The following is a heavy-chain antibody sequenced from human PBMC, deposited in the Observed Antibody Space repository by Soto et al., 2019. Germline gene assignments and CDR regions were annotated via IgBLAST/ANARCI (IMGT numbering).Heavy chain of an antibody. CDR2: ISGSGGST. CDR3: AKGRQLVGGNWYFDL. CDR1: GFTFSSYP. V-gene: IGHV3-23*01. Sequence: LRLSCAASGFTFSSYPMSWVRQAPGKGLEWVSAISGSGGSTYYADSVKGRFTISRDNSKNTLYLQMNSLRAEDTAVYYCAKGRQLVGGNWYFDLWGRGTLVTVSS. J-gene: IGHJ2*01. D-gene: IGHD6-6*01.